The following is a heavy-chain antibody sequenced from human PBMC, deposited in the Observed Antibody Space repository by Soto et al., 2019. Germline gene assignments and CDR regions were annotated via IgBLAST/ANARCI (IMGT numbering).Heavy chain of an antibody. D-gene: IGHD3-3*01. Sequence: EVQLVESGGGLVQPGGSLRLSCAASGFTFSNYYMHWVRQAPGKGLVWVSRINSDGTYTDYADSVRGRFIISRDNAKDTLYLQMNSLRVEDTAMYYCARDRGSDFWSGPLPWGQGTLVAVSS. V-gene: IGHV3-74*01. CDR3: ARDRGSDFWSGPLP. J-gene: IGHJ5*02. CDR1: GFTFSNYY. CDR2: INSDGTYT.